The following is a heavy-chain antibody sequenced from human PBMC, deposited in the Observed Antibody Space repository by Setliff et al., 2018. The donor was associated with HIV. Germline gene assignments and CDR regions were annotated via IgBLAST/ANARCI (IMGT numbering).Heavy chain of an antibody. CDR2: IYGTGST. D-gene: IGHD2-8*02. CDR1: GGSVSSYY. Sequence: TLSLTCTVSGGSVSSYYWSWIRQPAGKGLEWIGRIYGTGSTTYSPSLESRVTMSIDRSNNLFSLELTSVTAADTAVYYCARIDPGKYWSSDYWGPGTLVTVSS. V-gene: IGHV4-4*07. J-gene: IGHJ4*02. CDR3: ARIDPGKYWSSDY.